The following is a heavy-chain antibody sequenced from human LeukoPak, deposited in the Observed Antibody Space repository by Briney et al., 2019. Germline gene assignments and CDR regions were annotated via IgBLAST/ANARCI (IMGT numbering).Heavy chain of an antibody. CDR2: ISYDGSNK. CDR1: GFTFSSYG. D-gene: IGHD1-7*01. CDR3: AREDDWNYEEY. Sequence: PGRSLRLSCAASGFTFSSYGMHWVRQAPGKGLEWVAVISYDGSNKYYADSVKGRFTISRDNSKNTLYLQMSSLRAEDTAIYFCAREDDWNYEEYWGQGTLVTVSS. J-gene: IGHJ4*02. V-gene: IGHV3-30*03.